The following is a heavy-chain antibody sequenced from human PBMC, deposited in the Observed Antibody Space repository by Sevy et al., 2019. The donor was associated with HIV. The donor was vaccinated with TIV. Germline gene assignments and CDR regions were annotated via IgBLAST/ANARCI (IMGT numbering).Heavy chain of an antibody. J-gene: IGHJ5*02. CDR3: ATGFYYYDSSGYYWP. Sequence: ASVKVSCKASGYTFTGYYMHWVRQAPGHRLEWMGWIIPNSGGTNYAQKFQGRVTMTRDTSISTAYMELSRLRSDDTAMYYCATGFYYYDSSGYYWPWGQGTLVTVSS. V-gene: IGHV1-2*02. D-gene: IGHD3-22*01. CDR1: GYTFTGYY. CDR2: IIPNSGGT.